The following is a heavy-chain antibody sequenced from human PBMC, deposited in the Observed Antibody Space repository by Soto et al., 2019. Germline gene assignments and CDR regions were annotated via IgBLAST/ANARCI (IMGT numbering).Heavy chain of an antibody. Sequence: EVQLLESGGGLVQPGGSLRLSCAASGFAFNNYGMTWVRQAPGKGLEWVSAISGSGGSTSYADSAKGRFTISRDKSMITAYLQMDGLRAEDTAVYYCAKGVSGYFYMDVWGKGTTVTVSS. CDR1: GFAFNNYG. CDR3: AKGVSGYFYMDV. J-gene: IGHJ6*03. CDR2: ISGSGGST. D-gene: IGHD2-8*01. V-gene: IGHV3-23*01.